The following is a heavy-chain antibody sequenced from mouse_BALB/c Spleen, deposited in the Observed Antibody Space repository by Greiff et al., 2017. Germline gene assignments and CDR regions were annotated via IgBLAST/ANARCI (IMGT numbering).Heavy chain of an antibody. J-gene: IGHJ3*01. CDR3: ARVGNYLFAY. D-gene: IGHD2-1*01. CDR1: GFTFSSYG. V-gene: IGHV5-6-3*01. CDR2: INSNGGST. Sequence: EVQLVESGGGLVQPGGSLKLSCAASGFTFSSYGMSWVRQTPDKRLELVATINSNGGSTYYPDSVKGRFTISRDNAKNTLYLQMSSLKSEDTAMYYCARVGNYLFAYWGQGTLVTVSA.